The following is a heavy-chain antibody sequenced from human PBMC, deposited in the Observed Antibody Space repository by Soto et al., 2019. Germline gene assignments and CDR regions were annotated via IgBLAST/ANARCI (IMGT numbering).Heavy chain of an antibody. J-gene: IGHJ6*03. CDR1: GGSLSDYF. V-gene: IGHV4-34*01. CDR3: ARGGISHWAYFYYMDV. Sequence: QVQLQQWGAGLLKPSETLSLTCVVSGGSLSDYFWSWIRQPPGMALEWIGEINHLGSINYNPSLKSRVPMSVDTSKNQCSLTLNSVTAADTATYYCARGGISHWAYFYYMDVWDRGTTVTVSS. D-gene: IGHD2-21*01. CDR2: INHLGSI.